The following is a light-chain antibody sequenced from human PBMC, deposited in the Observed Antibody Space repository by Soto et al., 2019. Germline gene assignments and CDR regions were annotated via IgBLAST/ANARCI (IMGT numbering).Light chain of an antibody. CDR3: QQYDRSPPFT. J-gene: IGKJ3*01. Sequence: EIVLTQSPGTLSLSPGERATLSCRASQSVSSISLAWYQQKPGQAPRLLIYGASSRATGIPDRFSGSGSGTDFTLTISRLEPEDFAVYYCQQYDRSPPFTFGPGTKVDI. CDR1: QSVSSIS. V-gene: IGKV3-20*01. CDR2: GAS.